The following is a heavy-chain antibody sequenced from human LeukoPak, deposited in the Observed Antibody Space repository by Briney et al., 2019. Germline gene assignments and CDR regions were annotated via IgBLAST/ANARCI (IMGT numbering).Heavy chain of an antibody. D-gene: IGHD2-15*01. CDR2: INSDGSST. CDR1: GFTFSSYW. Sequence: GGSLRLSCAASGFTFSSYWMHWVRQAPGKGLVWVSRINSDGSSTSYADSVKGRFTISRDNAKNTLYLQMNSLRAEDTAVYYCARDLLGYCSGGSCHYGMDVWGQGTTVTVSS. V-gene: IGHV3-74*01. J-gene: IGHJ6*02. CDR3: ARDLLGYCSGGSCHYGMDV.